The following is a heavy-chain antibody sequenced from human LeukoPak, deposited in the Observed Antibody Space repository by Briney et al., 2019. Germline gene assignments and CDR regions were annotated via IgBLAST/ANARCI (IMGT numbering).Heavy chain of an antibody. Sequence: ASAKVSCKASGYTFTIYGISWGRQAPGQGHECMWWISAYKGNTNYAQKLQGRVTMTTDTSTSTAYMELRSLRSDDTAVYYCARDLRGYRSSTSCYTGPYYFDYWGQGNLVTVSS. V-gene: IGHV1-18*01. J-gene: IGHJ4*02. CDR1: GYTFTIYG. CDR2: ISAYKGNT. CDR3: ARDLRGYRSSTSCYTGPYYFDY. D-gene: IGHD2-2*02.